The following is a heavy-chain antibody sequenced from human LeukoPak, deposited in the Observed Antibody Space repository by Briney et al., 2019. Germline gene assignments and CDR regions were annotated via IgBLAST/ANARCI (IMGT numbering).Heavy chain of an antibody. CDR2: INTYNGNT. V-gene: IGHV1-18*01. J-gene: IGHJ4*02. CDR3: ARDIQTVAGHPVDY. CDR1: GYSFGTYG. Sequence: GASVKVSCKTSGYSFGTYGINWVRQAPGQGLEWMGWINTYNGNTHFARKFQDRVTLTTDTPTSTVFMDLRSLTSDDTAVYFCARDIQTVAGHPVDYWGQGTLVTVSS. D-gene: IGHD6-19*01.